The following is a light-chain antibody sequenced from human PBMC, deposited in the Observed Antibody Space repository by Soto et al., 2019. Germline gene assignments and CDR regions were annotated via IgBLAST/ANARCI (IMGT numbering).Light chain of an antibody. CDR3: CSYTSSNTLV. J-gene: IGLJ2*01. V-gene: IGLV2-23*02. CDR1: SSDIGSYDR. Sequence: QSALTQPASVSGSPGQSITISCTGASSDIGSYDRVSWDQQKPGKTPRLIIFEVNKRPWRVSNRFSGSKSGNTASLTRSGLQAQDEADYYSCSYTSSNTLVLGGGTKLTVL. CDR2: EVN.